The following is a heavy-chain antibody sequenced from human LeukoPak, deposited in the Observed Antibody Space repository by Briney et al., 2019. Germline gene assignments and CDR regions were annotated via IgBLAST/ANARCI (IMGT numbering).Heavy chain of an antibody. CDR1: GDSIRSSNYY. Sequence: PSETLSLTCTVSGDSIRSSNYYWGWIRQPPGKGLEWIGSIFYSGVTYSNPSLKSRVTMSVDTSKNQFSLKLSSVTAADTAVYYCARQQGGHLTGYYGAWFDPWGQGTLVTVSS. J-gene: IGHJ5*02. CDR3: ARQQGGHLTGYYGAWFDP. CDR2: IFYSGVT. V-gene: IGHV4-39*01. D-gene: IGHD3-9*01.